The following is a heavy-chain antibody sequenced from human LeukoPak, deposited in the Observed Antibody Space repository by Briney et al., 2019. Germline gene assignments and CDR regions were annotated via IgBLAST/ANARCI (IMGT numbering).Heavy chain of an antibody. V-gene: IGHV4-4*07. Sequence: SETLSLTCTVSGGSISSDYWSWIRQPAGKGLEWIGRIYTSGSTNYNPSLKSRVTMSVDTSKNQFSLKLSSVTAADTAVYYCARGLPVWLPDYYYYMDVWGKGTTVTVSS. CDR3: ARGLPVWLPDYYYYMDV. CDR2: IYTSGST. J-gene: IGHJ6*03. CDR1: GGSISSDY. D-gene: IGHD5-12*01.